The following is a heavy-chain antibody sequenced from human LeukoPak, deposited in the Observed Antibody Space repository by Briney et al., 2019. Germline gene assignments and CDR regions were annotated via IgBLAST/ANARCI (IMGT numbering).Heavy chain of an antibody. CDR2: IWNDGSKK. Sequence: GGFLRLSCAASGFTFSSYGMHWVRQTPGKGLEWVAVIWNDGSKKYYADSVKGRFTISRDDSKNTLSLQMNTLRAEDTAVYYCATLNGHAFDIWGQGTMVTVSS. D-gene: IGHD1-1*01. CDR3: ATLNGHAFDI. CDR1: GFTFSSYG. V-gene: IGHV3-33*01. J-gene: IGHJ3*02.